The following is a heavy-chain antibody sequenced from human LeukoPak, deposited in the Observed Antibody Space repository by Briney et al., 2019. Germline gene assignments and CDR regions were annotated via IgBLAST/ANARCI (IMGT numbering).Heavy chain of an antibody. CDR3: ARNPSYCSGGSCYSDAYYYYMDV. CDR1: GYTFTSYG. Sequence: ASVKVSCKASGYTFTSYGISWVRQAPGQGLEWMGWISAYNGNTNYAQKLQGRVTMTTDTSTSTAYMELRSLRSGDTAVYYCARNPSYCSGGSCYSDAYYYYMDVWGKGTTVTVSS. J-gene: IGHJ6*03. V-gene: IGHV1-18*01. CDR2: ISAYNGNT. D-gene: IGHD2-15*01.